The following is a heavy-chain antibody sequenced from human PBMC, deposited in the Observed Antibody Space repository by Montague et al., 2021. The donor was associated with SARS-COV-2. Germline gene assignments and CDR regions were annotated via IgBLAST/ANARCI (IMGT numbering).Heavy chain of an antibody. D-gene: IGHD3-16*01. CDR2: FDHSGDT. CDR1: GGSISGHY. Sequence: SETLSLTCSVSGGSISGHYWSWIRQPPGKGLEWIGNFDHSGDTKYNPSLKSRATISVDTSKKQFALRLHSVTAADTAVYYCAREFRIELWQTNWYFGLWGRGTLVTVSS. V-gene: IGHV4-59*11. J-gene: IGHJ2*01. CDR3: AREFRIELWQTNWYFGL.